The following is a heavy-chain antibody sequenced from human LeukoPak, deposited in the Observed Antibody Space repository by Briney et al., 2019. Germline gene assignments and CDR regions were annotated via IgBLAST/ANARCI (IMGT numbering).Heavy chain of an antibody. V-gene: IGHV3-30*02. D-gene: IGHD6-19*01. CDR3: ARGSIRSGWTQDY. Sequence: GGSLRLSWAAAGFSFGTDGIHWVRQAPGKGLEWVAFIHYDGSKKYYAASVNGPFTISRANSKNMLYLQMNSLMGEDTAVYICARGSIRSGWTQDYCGQGTLVTVSS. CDR2: IHYDGSKK. CDR1: GFSFGTDG. J-gene: IGHJ4*02.